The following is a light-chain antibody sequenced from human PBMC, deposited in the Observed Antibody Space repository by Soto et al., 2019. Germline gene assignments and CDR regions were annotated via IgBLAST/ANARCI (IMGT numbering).Light chain of an antibody. CDR1: SSDVGAYNY. CDR2: EVS. CDR3: TSYAGSDIWV. V-gene: IGLV2-8*01. Sequence: QSALTQPPSASGSPGQSVTISCTGTSSDVGAYNYVSWYQQYPGKAPKLMIYEVSKRPSGVPDRFSGSKSGKTASLTVSGLHPEDEADYYCTSYAGSDIWVFGGGTQLTVL. J-gene: IGLJ3*02.